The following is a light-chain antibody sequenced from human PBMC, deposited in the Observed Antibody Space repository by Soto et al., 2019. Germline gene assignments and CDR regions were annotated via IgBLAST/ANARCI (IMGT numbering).Light chain of an antibody. Sequence: EMVTAQSPATLSVSPGERATLSFRASQSVSSNLAWYQQKPGQAPRLLIHGASTRATGIPARFSGSGSGTDFTLTISSLEPEDFAVYYCQQRSSWPLFGGGTKVDIK. CDR3: QQRSSWPL. CDR1: QSVSSN. V-gene: IGKV3-15*01. J-gene: IGKJ4*01. CDR2: GAS.